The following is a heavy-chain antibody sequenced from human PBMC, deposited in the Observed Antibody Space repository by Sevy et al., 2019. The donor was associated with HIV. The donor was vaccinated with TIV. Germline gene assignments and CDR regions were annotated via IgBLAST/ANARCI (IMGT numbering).Heavy chain of an antibody. Sequence: ASVKVSCKTFGYTFKTYGISWVRQAPGQGLEWMGGISAYSGDTNFAQKFQGRVTMTTDTSTSTAYMERSSLRSDDTAVYFCARDRPQGVVIIPGSMWGGVDYWGQGTVVAVSS. CDR1: GYTFKTYG. D-gene: IGHD2-2*01. CDR3: ARDRPQGVVIIPGSMWGGVDY. J-gene: IGHJ4*02. V-gene: IGHV1-18*01. CDR2: ISAYSGDT.